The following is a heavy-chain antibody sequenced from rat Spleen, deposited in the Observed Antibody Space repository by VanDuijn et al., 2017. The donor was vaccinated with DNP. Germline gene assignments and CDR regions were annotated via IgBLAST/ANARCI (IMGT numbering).Heavy chain of an antibody. V-gene: IGHV3-1*01. CDR1: GYSITSNY. CDR3: ARWTRYFDY. CDR2: ISYSGST. D-gene: IGHD1-7*01. J-gene: IGHJ2*01. Sequence: EVQLQESGSGLVKPSQSLSLTCSVTGYSITSNYWGWIRKFPGNKMEYIGHISYSGSTNYNPSLKSRISITRDTSKNHFFLHLNSVTTADRATYYCARWTRYFDYWGQGGMVTVSS.